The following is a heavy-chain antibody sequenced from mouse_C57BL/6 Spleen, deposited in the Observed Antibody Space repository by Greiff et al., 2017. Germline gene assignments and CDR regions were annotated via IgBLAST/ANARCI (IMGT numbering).Heavy chain of an antibody. J-gene: IGHJ1*03. CDR3: ARDYDGSSYWYFDV. CDR2: IDPNSGGT. CDR1: GYTFTSYW. Sequence: QVQLQQSGAELVKPGASVKLSCKASGYTFTSYWTHWVKQRPGRGLEWIGRIDPNSGGTKYNEKFKSKATLTVDKPSSTAYMQLSSLTSEDSAFYYCARDYDGSSYWYFDVWGTGTTVTVSS. D-gene: IGHD1-1*01. V-gene: IGHV1-72*01.